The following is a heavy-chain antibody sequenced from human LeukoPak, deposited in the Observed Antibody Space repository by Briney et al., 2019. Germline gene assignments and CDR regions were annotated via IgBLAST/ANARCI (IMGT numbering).Heavy chain of an antibody. CDR3: AKALQEWLLSRNWFDP. D-gene: IGHD3-3*01. CDR1: GGSISSYY. Sequence: PSETLSLTCTVSGGSISSYYWSWIRQPPGKGLEWIGYIYYSGSTYYNPSLKSRATISVDMSKNQFSLKLSSVTAADTAVYYCAKALQEWLLSRNWFDPWGQGTLVTVSS. J-gene: IGHJ5*02. V-gene: IGHV4-59*08. CDR2: IYYSGST.